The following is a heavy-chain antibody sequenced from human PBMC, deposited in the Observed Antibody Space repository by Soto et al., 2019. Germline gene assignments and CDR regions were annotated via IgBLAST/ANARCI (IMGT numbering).Heavy chain of an antibody. CDR2: ISGSGGST. D-gene: IGHD3-10*01. J-gene: IGHJ3*02. CDR1: GFTFSSYA. CDR3: AKDGSGSYYNPYVFDI. Sequence: PGGSLRLSCAASGFTFSSYAMSWVRQAPGKGLEWVSAISGSGGSTYYADSVKGRFTISRDNSKSTLYLQMNSLRAEDTAVYYCAKDGSGSYYNPYVFDIWGQGTMVTVSS. V-gene: IGHV3-23*01.